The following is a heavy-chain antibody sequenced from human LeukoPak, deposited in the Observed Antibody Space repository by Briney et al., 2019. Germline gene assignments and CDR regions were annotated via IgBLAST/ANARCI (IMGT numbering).Heavy chain of an antibody. D-gene: IGHD5-12*01. V-gene: IGHV3-21*04. CDR3: ARTLGYHPYYFDY. J-gene: IGHJ4*02. Sequence: GGSLRLSCAASGFTFSTYSMNWVRQAPGKGLEWVSSVSSTSSYIYYADSVKGRFIISRDNSKNTMYLQMNSLRAEDTAVYYCARTLGYHPYYFDYWGQGALVTVSA. CDR1: GFTFSTYS. CDR2: VSSTSSYI.